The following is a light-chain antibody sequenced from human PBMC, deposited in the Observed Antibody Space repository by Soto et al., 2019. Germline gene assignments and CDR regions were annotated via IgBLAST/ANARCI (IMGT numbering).Light chain of an antibody. CDR3: QQYNSYSPWT. CDR1: QSVSSSY. Sequence: EIVLTQSPGTLSLSPWERDTLSCRASQSVSSSYLAWYQQKSGQAPSLLIYDVSRRATGIPERFSGSGSGTEFTLTISSLQPDDFATYYCQQYNSYSPWTFGQGTKVDIK. V-gene: IGKV3-20*01. J-gene: IGKJ1*01. CDR2: DVS.